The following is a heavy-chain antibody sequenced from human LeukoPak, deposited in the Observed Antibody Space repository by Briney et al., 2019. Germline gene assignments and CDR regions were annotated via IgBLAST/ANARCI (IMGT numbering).Heavy chain of an antibody. V-gene: IGHV1-69*13. CDR1: GGTFSSYA. D-gene: IGHD1-26*01. Sequence: SVKVSCKASGGTFSSYAISWVRQAPGQGLEWMGGIIPIFGTANYAQKFQGRVTITADESTSTAYMELSSLRSEDTAVYYCARDGSLGATPYDAFGIWGQGTMVTVSS. CDR3: ARDGSLGATPYDAFGI. CDR2: IIPIFGTA. J-gene: IGHJ3*02.